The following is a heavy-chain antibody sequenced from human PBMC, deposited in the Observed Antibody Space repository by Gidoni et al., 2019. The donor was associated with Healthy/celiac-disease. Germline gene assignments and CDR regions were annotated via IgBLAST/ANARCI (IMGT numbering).Heavy chain of an antibody. D-gene: IGHD4-17*01. CDR3: AKESLRWSFDY. V-gene: IGHV3-9*01. CDR1: GFTFDDYA. CDR2: ISWNSGSI. J-gene: IGHJ4*02. Sequence: EVQLVESGGGLVQPGRSLRLSCAASGFTFDDYAMHWVRQAPGKGLEWVSGISWNSGSIGYADSVKGRFTISRDNAKNSLYLQMNSLRAEDTALYYCAKESLRWSFDYWGQGTLVTVSS.